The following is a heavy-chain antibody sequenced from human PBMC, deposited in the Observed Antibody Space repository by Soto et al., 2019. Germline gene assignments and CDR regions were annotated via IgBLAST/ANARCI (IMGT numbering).Heavy chain of an antibody. CDR1: GFTFSSYA. D-gene: IGHD3-16*02. J-gene: IGHJ6*02. Sequence: EVQLLESGGGLVQPGGSLRLSCAASGFTFSSYAMSWVRQAPGKGLEWVSAISSSGVSTYYADSVKGRFTISRDNSKNTLYLQMNSLRAEDTAVYYCAKGAGFYPYYYGMDVWGQGTTVTVSS. CDR3: AKGAGFYPYYYGMDV. CDR2: ISSSGVST. V-gene: IGHV3-23*01.